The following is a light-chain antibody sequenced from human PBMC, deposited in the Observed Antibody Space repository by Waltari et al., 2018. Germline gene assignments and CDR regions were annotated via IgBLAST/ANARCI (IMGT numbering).Light chain of an antibody. Sequence: QSVLTQPPPVSGAPGQRVTISCTRSWSNIGAGSDVHWYQQLPGTAPTLLIYGVNTRPPGVPDRFVGSKSGSSASLAIPGLQPEDEADYYCQSYDTSLGVVFGGGTKVTVL. CDR3: QSYDTSLGVV. J-gene: IGLJ2*01. CDR2: GVN. V-gene: IGLV1-40*01. CDR1: WSNIGAGSD.